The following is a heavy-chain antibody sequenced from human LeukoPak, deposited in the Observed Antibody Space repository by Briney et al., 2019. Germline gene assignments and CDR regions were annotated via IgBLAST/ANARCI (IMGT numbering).Heavy chain of an antibody. CDR2: IYYSGST. Sequence: PSQTLSLTCTVSGGSLSSGGYYWRWLRQHPGRGREWIGYIYYSGSTYYNPSLKSRVTISVDTSKNQFSLKLSSVTAADTAVYYCAIDGYGDSEYFQHWGQGTLVTVSA. CDR1: GGSLSSGGYY. J-gene: IGHJ1*01. V-gene: IGHV4-31*03. CDR3: AIDGYGDSEYFQH. D-gene: IGHD4-17*01.